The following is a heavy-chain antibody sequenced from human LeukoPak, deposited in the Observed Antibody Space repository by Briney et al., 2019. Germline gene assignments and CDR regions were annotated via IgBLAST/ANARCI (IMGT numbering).Heavy chain of an antibody. CDR2: ISAYNGNT. J-gene: IGHJ5*02. D-gene: IGHD1-26*01. Sequence: WTSVKVSCKASGYTFTSYGISWVRQAPGQGLEWMGWISAYNGNTNYAQKLQGRVTMTTDTSTSTAYMELRSLRSDDTAVYYCARAGSGSYYLRFDPWGQGSLVTVSS. CDR1: GYTFTSYG. CDR3: ARAGSGSYYLRFDP. V-gene: IGHV1-18*01.